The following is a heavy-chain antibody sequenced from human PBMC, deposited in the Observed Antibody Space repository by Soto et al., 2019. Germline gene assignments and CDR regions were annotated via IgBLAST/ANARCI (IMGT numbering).Heavy chain of an antibody. CDR1: GFTFSSYS. D-gene: IGHD2-2*01. V-gene: IGHV3-21*01. CDR2: ISSSTSYI. CDR3: VRSVIQAAHNWFDP. Sequence: PGGSLRLSCAASGFTFSSYSMNWVRQAPGKGLEWVSSISSSTSYIYYADSVKGRFTISRDNAKNSLYLQMNSLRAEDTAVYYCVRSVIQAAHNWFDPWGQGTLVTVSS. J-gene: IGHJ5*02.